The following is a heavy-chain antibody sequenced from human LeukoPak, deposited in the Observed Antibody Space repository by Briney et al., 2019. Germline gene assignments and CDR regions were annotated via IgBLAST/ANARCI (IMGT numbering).Heavy chain of an antibody. Sequence: ASVKVSCKASGYTFTSYDINWVRQATGQGLEWMGWMNPNSGNTGYAQKFQGRVTMTRNTSISTAYMELSSLRSEDTAVYYCARATRQRLLWFGELQSPYYYYYYMDVWGKGTTVTISS. J-gene: IGHJ6*03. CDR2: MNPNSGNT. CDR3: ARATRQRLLWFGELQSPYYYYYYMDV. CDR1: GYTFTSYD. V-gene: IGHV1-8*01. D-gene: IGHD3-10*01.